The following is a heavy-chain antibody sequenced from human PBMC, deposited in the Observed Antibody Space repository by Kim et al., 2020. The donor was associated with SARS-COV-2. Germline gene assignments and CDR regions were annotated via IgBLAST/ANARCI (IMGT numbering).Heavy chain of an antibody. J-gene: IGHJ4*02. V-gene: IGHV3-23*01. Sequence: ADSMKGRFTISRDNSKNTRYLQIVSLRAEDSALYYCAKDRSARGTFYFSDFWGQGALVTVSS. D-gene: IGHD3-16*01. CDR3: AKDRSARGTFYFSDF.